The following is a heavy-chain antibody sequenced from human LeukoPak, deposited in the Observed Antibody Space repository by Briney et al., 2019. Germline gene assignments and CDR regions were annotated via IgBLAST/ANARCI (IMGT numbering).Heavy chain of an antibody. CDR1: GFTFSSYS. D-gene: IGHD3-10*01. V-gene: IGHV3-21*01. CDR2: ISSSSSHI. CDR3: ARVGLWFGELFREYFDY. J-gene: IGHJ4*02. Sequence: GGSLRLSCAASGFTFSSYSMNWVRQAPGKGLEWVSSISSSSSHIYYADSVKGRFTISRDNAKNSLYLQMNSLRAEDTAVYYCARVGLWFGELFREYFDYWGQGTLVTVSS.